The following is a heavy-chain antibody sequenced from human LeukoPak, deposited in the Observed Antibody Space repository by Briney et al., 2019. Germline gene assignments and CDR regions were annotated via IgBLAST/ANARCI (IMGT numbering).Heavy chain of an antibody. Sequence: PGRSLRLSCAASGFPFSGYGMNWVRQAPGKGLEWVTVISNDARNEDYADSVKGRFTISRDNSKNTLYLQMNSLRAEDTAVYYCAKGKRFGEFGVDNWFDPWGQGTLVTVSS. CDR3: AKGKRFGEFGVDNWFDP. J-gene: IGHJ5*02. V-gene: IGHV3-30*18. CDR2: ISNDARNE. CDR1: GFPFSGYG. D-gene: IGHD3-10*01.